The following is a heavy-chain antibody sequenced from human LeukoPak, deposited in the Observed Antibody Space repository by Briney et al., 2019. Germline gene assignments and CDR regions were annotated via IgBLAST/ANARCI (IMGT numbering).Heavy chain of an antibody. J-gene: IGHJ4*02. CDR1: GYTFTSYG. V-gene: IGHV1-18*01. CDR2: ISAYNGNT. D-gene: IGHD3-22*01. Sequence: ASAKVSCKASGYTFTSYGISWVRQAPGQGLEWMGWISAYNGNTNYAQKLQGRVTMTTDTSTSTAYMELRSLRSDDTAVYYCARNYYDSSGYYLPDFDYWGQGTLVTVSS. CDR3: ARNYYDSSGYYLPDFDY.